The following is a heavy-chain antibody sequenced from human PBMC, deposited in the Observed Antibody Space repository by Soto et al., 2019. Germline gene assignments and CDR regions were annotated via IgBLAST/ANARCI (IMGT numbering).Heavy chain of an antibody. CDR1: GDMCSSYA. J-gene: IGHJ1*01. CDR3: ARAGSDCSNTAGYSAQY. V-gene: IGHV1-3*01. CDR2: SNAGNAYT. Sequence: ASVKVSCKASGDMCSSYAMHWVRQAPGQRLEWMGWSNAGNAYTKYSQKFQGRVTITRDTSASTAYMELSSLTYEETAVFYCARAGSDCSNTAGYSAQYWCQGTLITVSS. D-gene: IGHD2-2*01.